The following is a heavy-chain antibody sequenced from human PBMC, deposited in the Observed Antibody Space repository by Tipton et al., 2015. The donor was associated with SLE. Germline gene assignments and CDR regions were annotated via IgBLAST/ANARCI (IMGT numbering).Heavy chain of an antibody. CDR2: INHSGST. D-gene: IGHD6-6*01. CDR3: ASPSGARRGYWFDP. V-gene: IGHV4-34*01. J-gene: IGHJ5*02. Sequence: LRLSCAVYGGSFSGYYWSCIRQPPGKGLEWIGEINHSGSTNYNPSLKSRVTISVDTSKNQFSLKLSSVTAADTAVYYCASPSGARRGYWFDPWGQGTLVTVSS. CDR1: GGSFSGYY.